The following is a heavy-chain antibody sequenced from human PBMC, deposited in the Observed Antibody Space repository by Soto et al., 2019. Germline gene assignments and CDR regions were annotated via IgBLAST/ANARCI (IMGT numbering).Heavy chain of an antibody. CDR3: TTVNSSGWSKPLNYYYYYGMDV. J-gene: IGHJ6*02. D-gene: IGHD6-19*01. V-gene: IGHV3-15*01. Sequence: PGGSLRLSCTASGFTFGDYAMSWVRQAPGKGLEWVGRIKSKTDGGTTDYAAPVKGRFTISRDDSKNTLYLQMNSLKTEDTAVYYCTTVNSSGWSKPLNYYYYYGMDVWGQGTTVTVSS. CDR2: IKSKTDGGTT. CDR1: GFTFGDYA.